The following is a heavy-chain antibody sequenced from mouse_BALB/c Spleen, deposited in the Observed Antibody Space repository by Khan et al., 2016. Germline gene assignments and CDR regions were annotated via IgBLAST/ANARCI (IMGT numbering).Heavy chain of an antibody. V-gene: IGHV2-9*02. Sequence: QVQLKQSGPGLVAPSQSLSITCTVSGFSLTNSGVHWIRQPPGNGLEWLGVIWPCGSTDYNSALMSRLSLTKDNSHNQVFLKMISLQTDDTAMYYCARDDQDYDAWFASWGQGTLVIVSA. CDR3: ARDDQDYDAWFAS. CDR1: GFSLTNSG. CDR2: IWPCGST. J-gene: IGHJ3*01. D-gene: IGHD2-4*01.